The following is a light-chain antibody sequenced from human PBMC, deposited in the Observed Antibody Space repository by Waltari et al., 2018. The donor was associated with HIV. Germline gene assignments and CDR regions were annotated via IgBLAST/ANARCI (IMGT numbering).Light chain of an antibody. CDR2: GNS. J-gene: IGLJ2*01. CDR1: SSNIGAGYD. CDR3: QAWDSSTAVV. V-gene: IGLV1-40*01. Sequence: QSVLTQPPSVSGAPGQRVTISCTGSSSNIGAGYDVHWYQQLPGTAPKLLIDGNSKRPSGIPERVSGSNSGNTATLTISGTQAMDEADYYCQAWDSSTAVVFGGGTKLTVL.